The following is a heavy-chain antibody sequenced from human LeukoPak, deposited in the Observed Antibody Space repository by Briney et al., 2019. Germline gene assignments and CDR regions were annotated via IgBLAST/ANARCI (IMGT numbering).Heavy chain of an antibody. V-gene: IGHV3-7*01. CDR3: AREGWDDSSGYLDY. CDR2: IKQDGSEK. CDR1: GFTFSSYW. J-gene: IGHJ4*02. Sequence: GGSLRLSCAASGFTFSSYWMSWVRQAPGKGREWVANIKQDGSEKYYVDSVKGRFTISRDNAKNSLYLQMNSLRAEDTAVYYCAREGWDDSSGYLDYWGQGTLVTVSS. D-gene: IGHD3-22*01.